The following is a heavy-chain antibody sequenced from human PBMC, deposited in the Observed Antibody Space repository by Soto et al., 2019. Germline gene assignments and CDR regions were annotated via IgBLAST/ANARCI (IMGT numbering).Heavy chain of an antibody. V-gene: IGHV3-23*01. CDR3: AKEVGITMVRGVIIQGLDY. CDR2: ISGSGGST. CDR1: GFTFSSYA. J-gene: IGHJ4*02. D-gene: IGHD3-10*01. Sequence: GGSLRLSCAASGFTFSSYAMSWVRQAPGKGLEWVSAISGSGGSTYYADSVKGRFTISRDNSKNTLYLQMNSLRAEDTAVYYCAKEVGITMVRGVIIQGLDYWGQGTLVTVSS.